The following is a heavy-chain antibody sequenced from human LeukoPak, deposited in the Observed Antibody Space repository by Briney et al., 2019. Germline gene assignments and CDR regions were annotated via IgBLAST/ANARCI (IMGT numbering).Heavy chain of an antibody. Sequence: GASVKVSCKASGYIFTSYDITWVRQAPGQGLEWMGWISVYNGNTKYAQKVEGRVTMTTDTSTSTAYMELRSLRSDDTAVYYCARSEVGALVDYWGQGTLVTVSS. CDR1: GYIFTSYD. CDR2: ISVYNGNT. CDR3: ARSEVGALVDY. J-gene: IGHJ4*02. D-gene: IGHD1-26*01. V-gene: IGHV1-18*01.